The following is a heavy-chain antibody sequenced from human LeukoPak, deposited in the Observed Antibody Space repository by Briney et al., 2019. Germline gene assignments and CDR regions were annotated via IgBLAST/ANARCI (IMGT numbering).Heavy chain of an antibody. Sequence: GGSLRLSCAASGFTFSSYAMHWVRQAPGKGLEWVAVISYDGSNKYYADSVKGRFTISRDNSKNTLYLQMNSLRVEDTAVYYCAKDRRIGAGHSGGADSWGQGTLVTVSS. D-gene: IGHD3-10*01. J-gene: IGHJ5*01. V-gene: IGHV3-30-3*02. CDR1: GFTFSSYA. CDR3: AKDRRIGAGHSGGADS. CDR2: ISYDGSNK.